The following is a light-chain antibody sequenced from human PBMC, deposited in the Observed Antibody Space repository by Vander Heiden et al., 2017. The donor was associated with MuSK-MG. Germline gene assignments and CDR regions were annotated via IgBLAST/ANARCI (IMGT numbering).Light chain of an antibody. CDR3: ETGDSNTVV. CDR2: LEGSGSY. J-gene: IGLJ2*01. CDR1: TGHSSYI. Sequence: PLLPQSSSASASLGSSVKLTCTLSTGHSSYIIAWHQQQPGKAPRYVMMLEGSGSYNTGSGVPDRFSGSSSAADCDLTISNLQAEDEDYYYCETGDSNTVVFGGGTKLTVL. V-gene: IGLV4-60*03.